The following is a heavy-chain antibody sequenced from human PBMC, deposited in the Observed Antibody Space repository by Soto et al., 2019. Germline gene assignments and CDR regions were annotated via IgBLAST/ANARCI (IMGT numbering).Heavy chain of an antibody. V-gene: IGHV4-34*01. J-gene: IGHJ1*01. CDR2: INHSGST. D-gene: IGHD2-2*01. CDR3: ARTSRLGYCSSTSCYAYFQH. CDR1: GGSFSGYY. Sequence: SETLSLTCAVYGGSFSGYYWSWIRQPPGKGLEWIGEINHSGSTNFNPSLKSRVSISVDTSKKQFSLKLSSVTAADTAVYYCARTSRLGYCSSTSCYAYFQHWGQGTLVTVSS.